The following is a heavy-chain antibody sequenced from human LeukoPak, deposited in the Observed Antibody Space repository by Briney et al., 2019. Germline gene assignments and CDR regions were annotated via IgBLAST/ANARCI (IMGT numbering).Heavy chain of an antibody. V-gene: IGHV3-7*01. Sequence: GGSLRLSCAASGFTFSSYWMSWVRQAPGTGLEWVANIKQDGGEKYYADSVKGRFTISRDNSKNTLYLQMGSLRAEDMAVYYCSRDSEGYSSGWYPPFFDYWGQGTLVTVSS. J-gene: IGHJ4*02. CDR3: SRDSEGYSSGWYPPFFDY. CDR1: GFTFSSYW. D-gene: IGHD6-19*01. CDR2: IKQDGGEK.